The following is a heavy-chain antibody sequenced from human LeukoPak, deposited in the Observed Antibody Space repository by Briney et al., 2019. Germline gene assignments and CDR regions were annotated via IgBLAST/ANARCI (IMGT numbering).Heavy chain of an antibody. V-gene: IGHV1-69*13. Sequence: ASVKVSCKASGGTFSSYAITWVRQAPGQGLEWMGGIIPILGTANYAQKFQDSVTITADESTSTAYMELSSLRYEDTAIYYCASRLYCSNTRCRNFPFAYWGQGTLVTVSS. CDR2: IIPILGTA. J-gene: IGHJ4*02. CDR3: ASRLYCSNTRCRNFPFAY. D-gene: IGHD2-2*01. CDR1: GGTFSSYA.